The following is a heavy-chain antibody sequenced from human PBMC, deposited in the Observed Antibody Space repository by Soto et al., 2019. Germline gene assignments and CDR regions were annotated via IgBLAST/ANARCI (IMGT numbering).Heavy chain of an antibody. CDR2: ISYDGSNK. CDR1: GFTFSSYA. CDR3: ARESPQGPTVVTRRPNFDY. D-gene: IGHD4-17*01. Sequence: QVQLVESGGGVVQPGRSLRLSCAASGFTFSSYAMHWVRQAPGKGLEWVAVISYDGSNKYYADSVKGRFTISRDNSKNTLYLQMNSLRAEDTAVYYCARESPQGPTVVTRRPNFDYWGQGTLVTVSS. J-gene: IGHJ4*02. V-gene: IGHV3-30-3*01.